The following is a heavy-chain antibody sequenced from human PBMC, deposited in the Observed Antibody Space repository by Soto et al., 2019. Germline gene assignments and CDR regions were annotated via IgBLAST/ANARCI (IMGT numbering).Heavy chain of an antibody. Sequence: EVQLVESGGGVVQPGESLRLSCTASGFTFSTYWMHWVRQAPGKGLVWLSRLKGDGSMTDYADSVKGRFTISRDNAENTLSLQMNGLRADDTAIYYCARGGLYAYYQDNWGQGTLVTVSS. CDR1: GFTFSTYW. CDR3: ARGGLYAYYQDN. D-gene: IGHD3-16*01. CDR2: LKGDGSMT. V-gene: IGHV3-74*01. J-gene: IGHJ4*02.